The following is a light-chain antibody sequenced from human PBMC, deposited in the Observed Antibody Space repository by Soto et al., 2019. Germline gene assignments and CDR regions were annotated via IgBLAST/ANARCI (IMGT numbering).Light chain of an antibody. V-gene: IGLV1-47*01. CDR2: TNN. CDR3: AAWDDSLSGVV. Sequence: QSVLTQPPSASGTPGQRVTISCSGSSSHIGNNYIHWYQQLPGTAPKLLIYTNNQRPSGVPDRFSGSKSGTSASLAISGLRSEDEADYYCAAWDDSLSGVVFGGGTKLTVL. J-gene: IGLJ2*01. CDR1: SSHIGNNY.